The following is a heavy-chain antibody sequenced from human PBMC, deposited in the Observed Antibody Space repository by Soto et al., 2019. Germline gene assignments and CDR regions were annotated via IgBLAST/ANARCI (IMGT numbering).Heavy chain of an antibody. CDR1: GFTFSDYY. CDR2: ISSSGTTI. V-gene: IGHV3-11*01. D-gene: IGHD2-21*01. CDR3: ARGHSIFYGMDV. Sequence: QVQLVESGGGLVKPGGSLRLSCAASGFTFSDYYMNWIRQAPGKGLEGVSYISSSGTTIYYAASVKGRFTISRDNAKNSLFLQMNSLRAEDTALYYCARGHSIFYGMDVWGQGTTVTVSS. J-gene: IGHJ6*02.